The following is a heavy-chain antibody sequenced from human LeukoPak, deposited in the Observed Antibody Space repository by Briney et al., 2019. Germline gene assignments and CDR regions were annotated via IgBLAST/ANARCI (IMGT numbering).Heavy chain of an antibody. J-gene: IGHJ3*02. CDR3: AKDLDYGDYVDAFDI. V-gene: IGHV3-23*01. Sequence: TGGSLRLSCAASGFTFSSYGMSWVRQAPGKGLEWVSAISGSGGSTYYADSVKGRFTISRDNSKNTLYLQMNSLRAEDTAVYYCAKDLDYGDYVDAFDIWGQGTMVTVSS. CDR1: GFTFSSYG. CDR2: ISGSGGST. D-gene: IGHD4-17*01.